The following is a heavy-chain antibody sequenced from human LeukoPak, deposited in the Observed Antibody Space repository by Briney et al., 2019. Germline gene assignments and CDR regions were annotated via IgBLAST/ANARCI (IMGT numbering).Heavy chain of an antibody. Sequence: SETLSLTCNVSGDSISSTSYSWAWLRQPPGKGLEWIGNIYHSGSTYYNPSLRSRVTISIDTSRRKFSLRLNSVTAADAAHYFCARAPGDCRATSCYFRFDPWGPGTLVTVSS. CDR3: ARAPGDCRATSCYFRFDP. V-gene: IGHV4-39*07. J-gene: IGHJ5*02. CDR2: IYHSGST. D-gene: IGHD2-2*01. CDR1: GDSISSTSYS.